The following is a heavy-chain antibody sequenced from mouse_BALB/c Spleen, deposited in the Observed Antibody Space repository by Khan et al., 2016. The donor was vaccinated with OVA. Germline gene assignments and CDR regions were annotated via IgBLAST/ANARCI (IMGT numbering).Heavy chain of an antibody. J-gene: IGHJ4*01. Sequence: QVQLKESGAELMTPGASVKISCKATGYTSSDYWIEWVTQRPGHGLAWIGEIFPGSGSTKYNEKFNGKATLTADTSSYTAYMQLSSLTSEDSGVFYCTRAGYGYLALEYWGQGTSVTVSS. V-gene: IGHV1-9*01. CDR2: IFPGSGST. D-gene: IGHD2-10*02. CDR3: TRAGYGYLALEY. CDR1: GYTSSDYW.